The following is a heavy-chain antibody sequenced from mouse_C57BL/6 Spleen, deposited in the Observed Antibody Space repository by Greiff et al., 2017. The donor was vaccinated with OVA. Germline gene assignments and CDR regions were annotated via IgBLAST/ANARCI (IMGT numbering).Heavy chain of an antibody. CDR3: ARCITTVVGRLYFDY. CDR1: GYTFTSYW. CDR2: IYPGSGST. D-gene: IGHD1-1*01. Sequence: QVQLQQPGAELVKPGASVKMSCKASGYTFTSYWITWVKQRPGQGLEWIGDIYPGSGSTNYNEKFKSKATLTVDTSSSTAYMQLSSLTSEDSAVYYCARCITTVVGRLYFDYWGQGTTLTVSS. V-gene: IGHV1-55*01. J-gene: IGHJ2*01.